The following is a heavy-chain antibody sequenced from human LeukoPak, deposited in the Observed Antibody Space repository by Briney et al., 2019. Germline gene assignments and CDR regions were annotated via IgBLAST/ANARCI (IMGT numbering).Heavy chain of an antibody. CDR1: GDSINSLDL. Sequence: SGTLSLTCTVSGDSINSLDLWSWVRQPPGKGLEWIGEMYLSGTTHSNPSVKSRVTISIDKSKNQFFLNLSSVTAADTAVYYCARLAGVDTAMAYWSEYDYWGQGTLVTVSS. CDR2: MYLSGTT. CDR3: ARLAGVDTAMAYWSEYDY. V-gene: IGHV4-4*02. J-gene: IGHJ4*02. D-gene: IGHD5-18*01.